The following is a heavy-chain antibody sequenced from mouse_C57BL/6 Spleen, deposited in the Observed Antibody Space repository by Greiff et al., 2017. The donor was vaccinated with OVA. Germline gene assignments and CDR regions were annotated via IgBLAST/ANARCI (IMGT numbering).Heavy chain of an antibody. Sequence: QVQLQQSGAELARPGASVKMSCKASGYTFTSYTMHWVKQRPGQGLEWIGYINPSSGYTKYNQKFKDKATLTADKSSSTAYMQLSSLTSEDSAVYYCARWKDDGYYNYFDYWGQGTTLTVSS. CDR3: ARWKDDGYYNYFDY. CDR2: INPSSGYT. CDR1: GYTFTSYT. V-gene: IGHV1-4*01. D-gene: IGHD2-3*01. J-gene: IGHJ2*01.